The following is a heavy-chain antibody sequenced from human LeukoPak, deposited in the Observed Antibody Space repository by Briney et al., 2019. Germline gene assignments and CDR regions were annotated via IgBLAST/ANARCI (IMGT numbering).Heavy chain of an antibody. Sequence: PGGSLRLSCAASGFTFNGSAMHWVRQASGKGLEWVGRIRSKANSYATAYAASVKGRFTISRDDSKNTAYLQMNSLKTEDTAVYYCTSASPYYIVVDGMDVWGQGTTVTVSS. CDR2: IRSKANSYAT. V-gene: IGHV3-73*01. J-gene: IGHJ6*02. D-gene: IGHD2-2*01. CDR1: GFTFNGSA. CDR3: TSASPYYIVVDGMDV.